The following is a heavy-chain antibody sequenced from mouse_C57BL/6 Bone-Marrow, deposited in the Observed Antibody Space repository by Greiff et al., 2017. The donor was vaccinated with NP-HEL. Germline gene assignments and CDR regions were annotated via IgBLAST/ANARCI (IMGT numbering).Heavy chain of an antibody. CDR3: AAMITTKGASGYYFVY. CDR1: GYTFTSYG. D-gene: IGHD2-4*01. J-gene: IGHJ2*01. CDR2: IYIGNGYT. Sequence: VQLKESGAELVRPGSSVKMSCKTSGYTFTSYGINWVKQRPGQGLEWIGYIYIGNGYTEYNEKFKGKATLTSDTSSSTAYMQLSSLTSEDSAIYFCAAMITTKGASGYYFVYWGQGTTLTVSS. V-gene: IGHV1-58*01.